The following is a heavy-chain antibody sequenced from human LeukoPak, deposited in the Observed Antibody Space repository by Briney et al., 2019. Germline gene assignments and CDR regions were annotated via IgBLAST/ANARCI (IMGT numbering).Heavy chain of an antibody. V-gene: IGHV5-51*01. D-gene: IGHD2-15*01. Sequence: GESLKISCKGSGYSFTSYRVGWVRQMPGKGLEWMGIIYPGDSNVRYSPSFQGQVTISADKSISTAYLQWSSLKASDTAMYYCARQICRSCYFDYWGQGTLVTVSS. CDR2: IYPGDSNV. CDR1: GYSFTSYR. J-gene: IGHJ4*02. CDR3: ARQICRSCYFDY.